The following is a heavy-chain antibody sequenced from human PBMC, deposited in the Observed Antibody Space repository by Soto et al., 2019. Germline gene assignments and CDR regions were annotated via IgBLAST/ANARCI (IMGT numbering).Heavy chain of an antibody. V-gene: IGHV1-69*02. CDR1: GGTFSSYT. D-gene: IGHD1-26*01. CDR2: IIPILGIA. CDR3: GQVGATVYYYGMDV. J-gene: IGHJ6*02. Sequence: QVQLVQSGAEVKKPGSSVKVSCKASGGTFSSYTISWVRQAPGQGLEWMGRIIPILGIANYAQKFQGRVTITADKXXSTAYMELSSLRSEDTAVYYCGQVGATVYYYGMDVWGQGTTVTVSS.